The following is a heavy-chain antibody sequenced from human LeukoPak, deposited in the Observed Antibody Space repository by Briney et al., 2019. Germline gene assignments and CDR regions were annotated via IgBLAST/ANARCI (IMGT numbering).Heavy chain of an antibody. J-gene: IGHJ4*02. CDR1: GYTFTSYG. CDR2: INPSGGST. CDR3: ARVDNAADY. V-gene: IGHV1-46*01. D-gene: IGHD6-25*01. Sequence: ASVKVSCKASGYTFTSYGISWVRQAPGQGLEWMGIINPSGGSTSYAQKFQGRVTMTRDTSTSTVYMELSSLRSEDTAVYYCARVDNAADYWGQGTLVTVSS.